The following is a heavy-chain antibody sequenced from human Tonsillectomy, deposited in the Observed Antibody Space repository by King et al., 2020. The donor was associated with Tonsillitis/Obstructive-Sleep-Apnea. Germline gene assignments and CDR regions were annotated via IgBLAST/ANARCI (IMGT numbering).Heavy chain of an antibody. D-gene: IGHD1-7*01. CDR3: ARGGDWNYDAFDI. CDR2: ISKTSSHT. V-gene: IGHV3-11*05. CDR1: GFTFSDFY. J-gene: IGHJ3*02. Sequence: VQLVESGGGLVKPGGSLRLSCAASGFTFSDFYMNWIRQAPGKGLEWVSYISKTSSHTNYADSVKGRVTISRDNAKNSLYLQLNRLRVEDTAVYFCARGGDWNYDAFDIWGQGTMVTVSS.